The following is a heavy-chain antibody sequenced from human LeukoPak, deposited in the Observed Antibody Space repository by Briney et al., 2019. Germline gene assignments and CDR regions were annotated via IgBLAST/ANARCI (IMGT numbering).Heavy chain of an antibody. J-gene: IGHJ3*02. CDR3: ARGYCSGGSCYSAFDI. D-gene: IGHD2-15*01. CDR2: IYTSGST. V-gene: IGHV4-4*09. Sequence: SETLSLTCTVSGGSINSYYWSWIRQPPGKGLEWIGYIYTSGSTNYNPSLKSRVTISVDTSKNQFSLKLSSVTAADTAVYYCARGYCSGGSCYSAFDIWGQGTMVTVSS. CDR1: GGSINSYY.